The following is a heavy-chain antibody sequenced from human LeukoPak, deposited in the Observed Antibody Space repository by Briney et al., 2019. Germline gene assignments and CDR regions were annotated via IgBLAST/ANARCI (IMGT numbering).Heavy chain of an antibody. CDR3: ATKGAMYSGRYYGGYFQH. D-gene: IGHD1-26*01. J-gene: IGHJ1*01. CDR1: GFTFSSSA. V-gene: IGHV3-23*01. CDR2: ISGSSDIV. Sequence: PGGSLRLSCAASGFTFSSSAMNWVRQAPGKGLEWVSAISGSSDIVFYADSVKGRFTISRDNSKNTLYLQMNSLRAEDTAVYYCATKGAMYSGRYYGGYFQHWGQGTLVTVSS.